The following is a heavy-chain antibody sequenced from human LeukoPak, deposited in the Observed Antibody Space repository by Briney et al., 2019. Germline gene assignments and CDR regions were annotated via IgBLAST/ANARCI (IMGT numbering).Heavy chain of an antibody. CDR1: GFTFSSYA. CDR3: ARKNTQDAFDI. V-gene: IGHV3-30-3*01. Sequence: GGSLRLSCAASGFTFSSYAMHWVRQAPRKGLEWVAVISYDGSNKYYADSVKGRFTISRDNSKNTLYPQMNSLRAEDTAVYFCARKNTQDAFDIWGQGTMVTVSS. CDR2: ISYDGSNK. J-gene: IGHJ3*02. D-gene: IGHD2-15*01.